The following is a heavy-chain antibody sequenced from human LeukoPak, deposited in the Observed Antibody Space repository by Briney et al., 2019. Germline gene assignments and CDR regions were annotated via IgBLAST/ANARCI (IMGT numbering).Heavy chain of an antibody. CDR3: ARVIGSGWYNWFDP. Sequence: SVKVSCKASGGTFSSYAISWVRQAPGQGLEWMGGIIPIFGTANYAQNFQGRVTITADESKSTAYIELSSLRSEDTAVYYCARVIGSGWYNWFDPWGQGTLVTVSS. V-gene: IGHV1-69*13. J-gene: IGHJ5*02. D-gene: IGHD6-19*01. CDR1: GGTFSSYA. CDR2: IIPIFGTA.